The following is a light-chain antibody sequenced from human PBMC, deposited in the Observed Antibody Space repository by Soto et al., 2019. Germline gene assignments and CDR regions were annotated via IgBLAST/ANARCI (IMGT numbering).Light chain of an antibody. V-gene: IGKV3-20*01. CDR2: GAS. CDR3: QHYSSSPPEFT. Sequence: EIVLTQSPGTLSLSPGERATLSCRASQSISSSYLAWYQQRPGQAPRLLIFGASYRATGIPDRCSGSGSGTDFALTISRLEPEDFAVYYCQHYSSSPPEFTFGPGTKVDSK. CDR1: QSISSSY. J-gene: IGKJ3*01.